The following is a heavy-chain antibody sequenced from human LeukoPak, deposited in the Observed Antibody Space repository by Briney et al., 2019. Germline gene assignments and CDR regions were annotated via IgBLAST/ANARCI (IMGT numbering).Heavy chain of an antibody. D-gene: IGHD3-22*01. Sequence: ASVKVSCKASGYTFTSYGISWVRQAPGQGLEWMGWISAYNGNTNYAQKLQGRVTMTTDTSTSTAYMELRSLRSDDTAVYYCARDHYDSSGYTYFDYWGQGTLVTVSS. CDR3: ARDHYDSSGYTYFDY. V-gene: IGHV1-18*01. J-gene: IGHJ4*02. CDR1: GYTFTSYG. CDR2: ISAYNGNT.